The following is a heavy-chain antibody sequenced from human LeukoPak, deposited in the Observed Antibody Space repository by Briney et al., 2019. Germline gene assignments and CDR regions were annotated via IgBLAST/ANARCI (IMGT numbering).Heavy chain of an antibody. V-gene: IGHV4-30-2*01. Sequence: PSQTLSLTCTVSGGSIISGGYYWDWIRQPAGKGLEWIGYMSHSGSADYNPSLKSRVTISVDRSRNQFSLKLSSVTAADSAMYYCAGRYCSSTNCSPFDYWGQGTLVTVSS. CDR3: AGRYCSSTNCSPFDY. J-gene: IGHJ4*02. CDR1: GGSIISGGYY. CDR2: MSHSGSA. D-gene: IGHD2-2*01.